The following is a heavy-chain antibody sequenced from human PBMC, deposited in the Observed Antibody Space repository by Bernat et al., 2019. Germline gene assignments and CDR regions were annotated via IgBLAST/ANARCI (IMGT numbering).Heavy chain of an antibody. Sequence: QVQLVESGGGVVQPGRSLRLSCAASGFTFSSYAMHWVRQAPGKGLEWVAVISYDGSNKYYADSVKGRFTISRDNSKNTLYLQMNSLRAEDTAVYYRARDFSMGIDYYYGMDVWGQGTTVTVSS. CDR1: GFTFSSYA. D-gene: IGHD2/OR15-2a*01. CDR3: ARDFSMGIDYYYGMDV. V-gene: IGHV3-30-3*01. CDR2: ISYDGSNK. J-gene: IGHJ6*02.